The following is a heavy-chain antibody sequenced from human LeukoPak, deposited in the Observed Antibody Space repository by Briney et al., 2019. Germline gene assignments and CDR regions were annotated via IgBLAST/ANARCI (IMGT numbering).Heavy chain of an antibody. V-gene: IGHV1-69*05. CDR3: ARDRCIGDYCYHEH. CDR2: ISPLLGTT. D-gene: IGHD2-15*01. Sequence: SVKVSCKGSGGTFTNDPISWLRQAPGQRLEWMGNISPLLGTTGYAQEFQGRVTITTVKSTTTIYMDLYSLTSDDTAMYYCARDRCIGDYCYHEHWGQGTLVSVSS. CDR1: GGTFTNDP. J-gene: IGHJ4*02.